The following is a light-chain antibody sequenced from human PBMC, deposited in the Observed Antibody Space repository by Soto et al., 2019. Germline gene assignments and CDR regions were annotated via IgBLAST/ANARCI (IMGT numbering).Light chain of an antibody. CDR2: GAS. V-gene: IGKV3-20*01. Sequence: EIVLTQSPGTLSLSPGERATLSCRASQSVSSSYLAWYQQKPGQAPRLLIYGASSRATGIPDRFSGSGSGTDFTLTISRLEPVDFAVYYCQQYGSSPPTFGQGPKVEIK. J-gene: IGKJ1*01. CDR1: QSVSSSY. CDR3: QQYGSSPPT.